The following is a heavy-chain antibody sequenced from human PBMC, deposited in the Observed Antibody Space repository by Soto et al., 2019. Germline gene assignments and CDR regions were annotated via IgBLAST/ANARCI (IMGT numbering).Heavy chain of an antibody. V-gene: IGHV1-2*02. D-gene: IGHD2-15*01. J-gene: IGHJ4*02. Sequence: QVQLVQSGAEVKKPGASVKVSCKASGYTFTGYYMHWVRQAPGQGLEWMGWINPNSGGTNYAQKFQGRVTMTRDTSISTAYTEVSRLRSDDTAVYYCGRAGGYCSGGSCYHGDYWGQGTLVTVSS. CDR2: INPNSGGT. CDR3: GRAGGYCSGGSCYHGDY. CDR1: GYTFTGYY.